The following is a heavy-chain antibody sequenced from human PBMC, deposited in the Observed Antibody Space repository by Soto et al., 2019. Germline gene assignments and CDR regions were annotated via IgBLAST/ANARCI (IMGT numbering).Heavy chain of an antibody. CDR2: IYHSGST. CDR1: VGSITSGGYY. D-gene: IGHD6-13*01. CDR3: ARGGEAAGTFY. Sequence: SETLSLTCTVSVGSITSGGYYWSWIRQHPGKGLEWMGYIYHSGSTDYNNSLKSRIKISVDKSKNQNKMKLSYKTAADTAVYYCARGGEAAGTFYWGQGILVT. V-gene: IGHV4-31*03. J-gene: IGHJ4*02.